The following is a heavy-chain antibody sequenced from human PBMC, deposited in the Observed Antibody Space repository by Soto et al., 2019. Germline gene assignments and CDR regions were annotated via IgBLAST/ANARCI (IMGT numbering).Heavy chain of an antibody. V-gene: IGHV2-5*02. J-gene: IGHJ4*02. CDR1: GFSLTTSGAG. CDR3: AHRRRLCSGKPYIPPYFDY. D-gene: IGHD3-10*02. Sequence: QITLKESGPTLVKPTQTLTLTCTFAGFSLTTSGAGVGWIRQSPGKALEWLALIYWDDDKRLSPSLRTRLTTTKDTSKNHVVLALANVDPADTATYFCAHRRRLCSGKPYIPPYFDYWGQGILVVVSS. CDR2: IYWDDDK.